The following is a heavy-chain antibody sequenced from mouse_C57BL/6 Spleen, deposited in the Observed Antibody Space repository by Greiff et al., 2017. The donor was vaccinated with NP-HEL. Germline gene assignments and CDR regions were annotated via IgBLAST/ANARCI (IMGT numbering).Heavy chain of an antibody. CDR3: ARDQDYSNYQGAY. CDR2: ISYDGSN. V-gene: IGHV3-6*01. J-gene: IGHJ3*01. Sequence: EVKLVESGPGLVKPSQSLSLTCSVTGYSITSGYYWNWIRQFPGNKLEWMGYISYDGSNNYNPSLKNRISITRDTSKNQFFLKLNSVTTEDTATYYCARDQDYSNYQGAYWGQGTLVTVSA. D-gene: IGHD2-5*01. CDR1: GYSITSGYY.